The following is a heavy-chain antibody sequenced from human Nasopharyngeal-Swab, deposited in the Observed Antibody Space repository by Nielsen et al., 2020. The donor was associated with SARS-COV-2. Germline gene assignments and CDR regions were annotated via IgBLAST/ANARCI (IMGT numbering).Heavy chain of an antibody. J-gene: IGHJ4*02. V-gene: IGHV3-15*01. CDR3: TTAITIFGVVIPGGY. D-gene: IGHD3-3*01. CDR2: IKSKTDGGTT. Sequence: VRQAPGKGLEWVGRIKSKTDGGTTDYAAPVKGRFTISRDDSNNTLYLQMNSLKTEDTAVYYCTTAITIFGVVIPGGYWGQGTLATVS.